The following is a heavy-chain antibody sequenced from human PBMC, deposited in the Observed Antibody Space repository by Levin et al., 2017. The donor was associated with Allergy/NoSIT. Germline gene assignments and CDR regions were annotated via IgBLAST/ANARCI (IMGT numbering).Heavy chain of an antibody. Sequence: SETLSLTCAVSGGSISSSNWWSWVRQPPGKGLEWIGEIYHSGSTNYNPSLKSRVTISVDKSKNQFSLKLSSVTAADTAVYYCARYCSGGSCYFDYWGQGTLVTVSS. J-gene: IGHJ4*02. CDR2: IYHSGST. CDR1: GGSISSSNW. CDR3: ARYCSGGSCYFDY. V-gene: IGHV4-4*02. D-gene: IGHD2-15*01.